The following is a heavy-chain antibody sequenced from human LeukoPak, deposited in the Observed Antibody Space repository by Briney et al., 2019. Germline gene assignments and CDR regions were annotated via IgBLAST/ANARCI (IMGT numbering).Heavy chain of an antibody. J-gene: IGHJ4*02. D-gene: IGHD5-18*01. CDR1: GDSISSGNYY. CDR2: IYTSGST. CDR3: ATLGYSSGTDY. V-gene: IGHV4-61*02. Sequence: PSETLSLTCTVSGDSISSGNYYWTWIRQPAGKGLEWIGRIYTSGSTNYNPSLKSRVTISVDTSKNQFSLKLSSVTAADTAVYYCATLGYSSGTDYWGQGTLVTVSS.